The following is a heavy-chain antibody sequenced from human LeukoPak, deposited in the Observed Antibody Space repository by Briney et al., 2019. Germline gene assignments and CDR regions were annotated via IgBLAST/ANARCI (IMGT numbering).Heavy chain of an antibody. Sequence: PGGSLRLSCTASGFSFSNHYMRWIHQAPGKGLEWVANINEDGSNKWHLGSVKGRFTVSRDNARNSLYLQMNSLRVEDTAVYYCTRVIVAVPGYFDYFDFWGQGVLVTVSS. D-gene: IGHD6-19*01. CDR1: GFSFSNHY. CDR3: TRVIVAVPGYFDYFDF. CDR2: INEDGSNK. V-gene: IGHV3-7*01. J-gene: IGHJ4*02.